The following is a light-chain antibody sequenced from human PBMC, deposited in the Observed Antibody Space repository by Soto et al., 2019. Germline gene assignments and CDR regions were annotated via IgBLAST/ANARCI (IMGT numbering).Light chain of an antibody. J-gene: IGLJ1*01. CDR2: EVS. CDR3: NSYTTSSARV. CDR1: SSDVGASNY. V-gene: IGLV2-14*01. Sequence: SALTQPTSLSVSPGQSITISFTGTSSDVGASNYVSWYQQHPGKVPKLIIYEVSNRPSGVSDRFSGSKSGNTASLTISGLQAEDEGDYYCNSYTTSSARVFGTGAKVTVL.